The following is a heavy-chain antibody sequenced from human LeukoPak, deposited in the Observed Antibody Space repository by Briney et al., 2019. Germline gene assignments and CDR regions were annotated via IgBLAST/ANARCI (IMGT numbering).Heavy chain of an antibody. CDR2: INPSGGST. V-gene: IGHV1-46*01. CDR3: ARLVYSSSWYGVSPYYYYYYMDV. D-gene: IGHD6-13*01. Sequence: ASVKVSCKASGYTFTSYYMHWVRQAPGQGLEWMGIINPSGGSTSYAQKFQGRVTMTTDTSTSTAYMELRSLRSDDTAVYYCARLVYSSSWYGVSPYYYYYYMDVWGKGTTVTVSS. CDR1: GYTFTSYY. J-gene: IGHJ6*03.